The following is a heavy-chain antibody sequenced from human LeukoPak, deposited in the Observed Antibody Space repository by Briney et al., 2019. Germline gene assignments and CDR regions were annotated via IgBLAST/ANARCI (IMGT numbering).Heavy chain of an antibody. Sequence: PSGTLSLTCTVSGDSISSGSYYWSWIRQPAGKGLEWIGRIFTSGSTNYNPSLKSRVTISVDTSKNQFSLNLTSVTAADTAVYYCARDHVLLWFGELNYDAFDIWGQGTMVTVSS. V-gene: IGHV4-61*02. CDR1: GDSISSGSYY. D-gene: IGHD3-10*01. J-gene: IGHJ3*02. CDR2: IFTSGST. CDR3: ARDHVLLWFGELNYDAFDI.